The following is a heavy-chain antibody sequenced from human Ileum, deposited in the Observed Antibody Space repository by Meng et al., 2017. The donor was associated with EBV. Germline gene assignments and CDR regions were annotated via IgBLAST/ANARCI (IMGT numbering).Heavy chain of an antibody. J-gene: IGHJ5*02. V-gene: IGHV2-5*02. Sequence: LKSSGTAPVAPQHALTLARTFAGLSRSIIGCGVCWIRRPPGQALGWLALIYRDHDGRYNPPLKSRLTINKSTPRNQVVLTLTNMDPMDAATYFCVYSKSDSGGYPDLWGQGALVTVSS. CDR2: IYRDHDG. CDR1: GLSRSIIGCG. CDR3: VYSKSDSGGYPDL. D-gene: IGHD6-19*01.